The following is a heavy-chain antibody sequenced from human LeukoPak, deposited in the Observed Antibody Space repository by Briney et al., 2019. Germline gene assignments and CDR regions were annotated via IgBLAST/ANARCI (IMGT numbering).Heavy chain of an antibody. CDR3: ARGVMVADY. J-gene: IGHJ4*02. V-gene: IGHV4-4*09. D-gene: IGHD2-8*01. CDR1: GGSISSYY. Sequence: SETLSLTCTVSGGSISSYYWSWIRQPPGKGLEWIGYIYTSGSTNYNPSLKSRVTISVDTSKNQFSLKLSSVTAADTAVYYCARGVMVADYWGQGTLVTVSS. CDR2: IYTSGST.